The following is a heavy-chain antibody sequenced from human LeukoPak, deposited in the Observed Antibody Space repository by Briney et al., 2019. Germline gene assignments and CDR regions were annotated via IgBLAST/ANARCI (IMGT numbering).Heavy chain of an antibody. CDR3: ARAHYDFWSGYPFDY. CDR1: GFTFSSYA. J-gene: IGHJ4*02. Sequence: RGSLRLSCAASGFTFSSYAMSWVRQAPGKGLEWVSAISGSGGSTYYADSVKGRFTISRDNSKNTLYLQMNSLRAEDTAVYYCARAHYDFWSGYPFDYWGQGTLVTVSS. CDR2: ISGSGGST. D-gene: IGHD3-3*01. V-gene: IGHV3-23*01.